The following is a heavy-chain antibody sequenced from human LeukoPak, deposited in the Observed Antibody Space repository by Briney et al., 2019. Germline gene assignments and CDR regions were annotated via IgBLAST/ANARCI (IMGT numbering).Heavy chain of an antibody. V-gene: IGHV1-2*02. Sequence: ASVTVSCKASGYTFTDYYIHWVRQAPGQGLEWMGWINPSSGGTKFAQKFQGRVAMTRDTSISTAYMELSSLSSDDTAVYYCANLMGTAYFYVMDVWGQGTTVTVSS. CDR1: GYTFTDYY. D-gene: IGHD7-27*01. CDR3: ANLMGTAYFYVMDV. J-gene: IGHJ6*02. CDR2: INPSSGGT.